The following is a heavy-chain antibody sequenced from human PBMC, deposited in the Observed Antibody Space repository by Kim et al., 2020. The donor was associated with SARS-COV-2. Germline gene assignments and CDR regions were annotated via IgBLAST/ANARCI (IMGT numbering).Heavy chain of an antibody. CDR2: IYSGGST. CDR1: GFTVSSNY. J-gene: IGHJ3*02. CDR3: ARDIEGVRGVGAFDI. D-gene: IGHD3-10*01. V-gene: IGHV3-53*01. Sequence: GGSLRLSCAASGFTVSSNYMSWVRQAPGKGLEWVSVIYSGGSTYYADSVKGRFTISRDNSKNTLYLQMNSLRAEDTAVYYCARDIEGVRGVGAFDIWGQGTMVTVSS.